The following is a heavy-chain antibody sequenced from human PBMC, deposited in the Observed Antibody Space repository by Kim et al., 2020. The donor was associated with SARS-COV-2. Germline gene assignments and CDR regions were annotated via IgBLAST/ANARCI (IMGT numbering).Heavy chain of an antibody. D-gene: IGHD6-13*01. V-gene: IGHV1-69*13. CDR3: ARDRSIAAAGTWWFDP. CDR2: IIPIFGTA. CDR1: GGTFSSYA. Sequence: SVKVSCKASGGTFSSYAISWVRQAPGQGLEWMGGIIPIFGTANYAQKFQGRVTITADESTSTAYMELSSLRSEDTAVYYCARDRSIAAAGTWWFDPWGQGTLVTVSS. J-gene: IGHJ5*02.